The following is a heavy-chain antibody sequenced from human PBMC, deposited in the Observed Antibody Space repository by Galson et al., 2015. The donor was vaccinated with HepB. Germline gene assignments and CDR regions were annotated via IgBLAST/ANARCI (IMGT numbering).Heavy chain of an antibody. CDR1: GFTFSSYA. J-gene: IGHJ4*02. D-gene: IGHD2-2*01. V-gene: IGHV3-64D*06. CDR3: VKGSDCSSTSCSWHFDY. Sequence: SLRLSCAASGFTFSSYAMHWVRQAPGKGLEYVSPISSNGGSTYYADSVKGRFTISRDNSKNTLYLQMSSLRAEDTAVYYCVKGSDCSSTSCSWHFDYWGQGTLVTVSS. CDR2: ISSNGGST.